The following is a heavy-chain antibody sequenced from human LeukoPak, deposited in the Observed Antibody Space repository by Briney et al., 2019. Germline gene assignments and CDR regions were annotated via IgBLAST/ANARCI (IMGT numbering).Heavy chain of an antibody. D-gene: IGHD6-19*01. Sequence: PGGSLRLSCAASGFTFSSYEMNWVRQAPGKGLEWVSYISSSGSTIYYADSVKGRFTISRDNAKNSLYLQMNSLRAEDTAVYYCARDIRDSSGWLRRGRGFDPWGQGTLVTVSS. CDR2: ISSSGSTI. J-gene: IGHJ5*02. V-gene: IGHV3-48*03. CDR3: ARDIRDSSGWLRRGRGFDP. CDR1: GFTFSSYE.